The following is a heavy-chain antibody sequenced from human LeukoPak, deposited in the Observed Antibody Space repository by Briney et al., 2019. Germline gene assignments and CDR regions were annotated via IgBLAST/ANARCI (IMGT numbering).Heavy chain of an antibody. Sequence: GESLKISCKGSGYRFTSHWIGWVRQMPGKGLEWMGIIYPGDSDTRYSPSFQGQVTISADKSISTAYLQWSSLKASDTAMYYCARHAEFGELSNWFDPWGQGTLVTVSS. CDR3: ARHAEFGELSNWFDP. D-gene: IGHD3-16*01. CDR2: IYPGDSDT. J-gene: IGHJ5*02. V-gene: IGHV5-51*01. CDR1: GYRFTSHW.